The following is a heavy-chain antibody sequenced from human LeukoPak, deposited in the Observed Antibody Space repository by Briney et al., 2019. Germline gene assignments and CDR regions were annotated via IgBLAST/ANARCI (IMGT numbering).Heavy chain of an antibody. Sequence: PTETLSLTCTVSGYSITSGYYWAWIRRSPGEGLEWIGSIYHSGNTYYNPSLKSRVIILVDTSKNQFSLQLGSVTPTDTAVYYCARAGYCSGVSRYSAVPGKYWGQGALVTVSS. V-gene: IGHV4-38-2*02. D-gene: IGHD2-15*01. CDR2: IYHSGNT. CDR3: ARAGYCSGVSRYSAVPGKY. CDR1: GYSITSGYY. J-gene: IGHJ4*02.